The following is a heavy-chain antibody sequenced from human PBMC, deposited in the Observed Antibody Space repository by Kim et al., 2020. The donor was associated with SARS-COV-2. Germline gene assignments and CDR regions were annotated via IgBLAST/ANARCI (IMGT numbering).Heavy chain of an antibody. J-gene: IGHJ4*02. Sequence: GGSLRLSCEASGFTFSDFPMEWVRQAPGKGLEWVAVISYDGSNKYYVDSVKGRFTVSRDNSKNTLYLQMNSLRPEDTAVYYCVRGYSGSLSQFDCWGQGTLVTVSS. D-gene: IGHD3-10*01. CDR1: GFTFSDFP. CDR2: ISYDGSNK. V-gene: IGHV3-30-3*01. CDR3: VRGYSGSLSQFDC.